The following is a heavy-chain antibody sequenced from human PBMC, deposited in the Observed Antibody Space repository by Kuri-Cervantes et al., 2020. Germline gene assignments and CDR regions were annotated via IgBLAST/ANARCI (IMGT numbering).Heavy chain of an antibody. V-gene: IGHV5-51*01. Sequence: GESLKISCQASRYRFTTYWIGWVRQMPGKGLEWMGIIYPGDSDTRYSPSFQGQVTTSADKSISTAYLQWSSLKASDTAMYYCAIQGSGSGDFDYWGQGTLVTDSS. CDR1: RYRFTTYW. J-gene: IGHJ4*02. CDR2: IYPGDSDT. CDR3: AIQGSGSGDFDY. D-gene: IGHD3-10*01.